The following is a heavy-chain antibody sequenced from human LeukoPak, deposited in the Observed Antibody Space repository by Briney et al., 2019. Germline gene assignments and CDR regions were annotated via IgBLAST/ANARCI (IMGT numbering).Heavy chain of an antibody. D-gene: IGHD3-22*01. Sequence: GGSLRLSCAASGFTFSSYGMSWVRQAPGKGLKWVSAISGSGGSTYYADSVKGRFTISRDNSKNTLYLQMNSLRAEDTAVYYCAKDGSNYYDNFYFDYWGQGTLVTVSS. CDR3: AKDGSNYYDNFYFDY. CDR2: ISGSGGST. V-gene: IGHV3-23*01. CDR1: GFTFSSYG. J-gene: IGHJ4*02.